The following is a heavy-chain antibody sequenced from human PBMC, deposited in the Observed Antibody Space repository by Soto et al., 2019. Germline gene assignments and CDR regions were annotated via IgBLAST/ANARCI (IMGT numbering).Heavy chain of an antibody. CDR2: ISSSSTI. D-gene: IGHD2-15*01. V-gene: IGHV3-48*02. J-gene: IGHJ4*02. CDR1: GFTFSSYS. CDR3: ARDDVVVVAATFDY. Sequence: GGSLRLSCAASGFTFSSYSMNWVRQAPGKGLEWVSYISSSSTIYYPDSVKGRLTISRDNAKNSLYLQMNSLRDDDTAVYYCARDDVVVVAATFDYWGQGTLVTVSS.